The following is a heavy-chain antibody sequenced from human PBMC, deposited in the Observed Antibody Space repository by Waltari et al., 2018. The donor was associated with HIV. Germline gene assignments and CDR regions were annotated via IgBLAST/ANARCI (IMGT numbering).Heavy chain of an antibody. Sequence: QVQLQESGPGLVRPSGKLFLPCGVTGGSIKSSKWWSWVRQPPGKGLEWIGDIHHSGNVNYNLSLKSRVTLSVDRSKNHFSLNLTSVTTADTATYFCARLRDYGDYGHYDFWGRGTLVVVSP. D-gene: IGHD4-17*01. J-gene: IGHJ4*02. CDR3: ARLRDYGDYGHYDF. V-gene: IGHV4-4*02. CDR1: GGSIKSSKW. CDR2: IHHSGNV.